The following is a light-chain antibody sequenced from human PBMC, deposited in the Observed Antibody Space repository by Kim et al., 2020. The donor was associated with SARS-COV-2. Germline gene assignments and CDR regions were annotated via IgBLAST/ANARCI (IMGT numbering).Light chain of an antibody. CDR3: QKYDFAPWT. Sequence: ASVGDRVTITCRASQGISSYLAWYQQKPGKVPKLLIYAASTLQSGVPSRFSGSGSATHFTLTISSLQPEDVATYYCQKYDFAPWTFGQGTKVDIK. J-gene: IGKJ1*01. CDR1: QGISSY. V-gene: IGKV1-27*01. CDR2: AAS.